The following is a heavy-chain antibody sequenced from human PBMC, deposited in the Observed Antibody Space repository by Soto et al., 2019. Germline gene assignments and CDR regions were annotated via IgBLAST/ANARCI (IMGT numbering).Heavy chain of an antibody. CDR3: ATYLYSGYERGLYY. CDR1: GFTFTNYA. CDR2: ITDSDDRT. J-gene: IGHJ4*02. D-gene: IGHD5-12*01. V-gene: IGHV3-23*01. Sequence: GGSLRLSCAVSGFTFTNYAMSWVRQAPGKGLEWVSVITDSDDRTYYVDTVKGRFTISRDNSKNTLYLQMNSLRVEDTAVYYCATYLYSGYERGLYYWGQGTLVTVSS.